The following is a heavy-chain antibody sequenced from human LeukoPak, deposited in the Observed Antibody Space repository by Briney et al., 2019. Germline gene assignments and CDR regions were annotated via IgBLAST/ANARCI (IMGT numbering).Heavy chain of an antibody. CDR3: AGIGNLDTYYYGSGKDY. Sequence: PSETLSLTCAVCGGSFSGYYWSWIRQPPGKGLEWIGEINHSGSTNYNPSLKSRVTISVDTSKNQFSLKLSSVTAADTAVYYCAGIGNLDTYYYGSGKDYWGQGTLVTASS. CDR2: INHSGST. J-gene: IGHJ4*02. CDR1: GGSFSGYY. D-gene: IGHD3-10*01. V-gene: IGHV4-34*01.